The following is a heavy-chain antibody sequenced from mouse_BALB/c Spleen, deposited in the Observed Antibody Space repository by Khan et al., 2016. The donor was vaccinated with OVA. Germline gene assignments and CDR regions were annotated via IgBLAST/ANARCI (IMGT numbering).Heavy chain of an antibody. D-gene: IGHD3-2*02. Sequence: QVQLQQSGAELVRPGASVKLSCKTSGYIFTSYWIHWVKQRSGQGLEWFARIYPGTDNTYYNEKLKDKVTLTADKSSSTVYMQLSSLKSEDSAVYFCARAEALYYFDYWGQGTTLTVSS. V-gene: IGHV1S132*01. CDR1: GYIFTSYW. J-gene: IGHJ2*01. CDR2: IYPGTDNT. CDR3: ARAEALYYFDY.